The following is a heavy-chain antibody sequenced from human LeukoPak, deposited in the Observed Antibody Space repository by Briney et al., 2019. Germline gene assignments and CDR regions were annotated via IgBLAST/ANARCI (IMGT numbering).Heavy chain of an antibody. CDR1: GYSISSGYY. CDR2: IYHSGST. V-gene: IGHV4-38-2*02. D-gene: IGHD3-3*01. CDR3: ARFNHDFWSGYHDY. Sequence: SQTLSLTCTVSGYSISSGYYWGWIRQPPGKGLEWIGSIYHSGSTNYNPSLKSRVTMSVDTSKNQFSLKLSSVTAADTAVYYCARFNHDFWSGYHDYWGQGTLVTVSS. J-gene: IGHJ4*02.